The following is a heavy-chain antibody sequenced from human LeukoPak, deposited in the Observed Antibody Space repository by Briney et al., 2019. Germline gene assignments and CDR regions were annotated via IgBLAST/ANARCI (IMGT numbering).Heavy chain of an antibody. D-gene: IGHD3/OR15-3a*01. V-gene: IGHV1-2*06. CDR1: GYISTGDY. CDR2: INTNGGGT. J-gene: IGHJ4*02. Sequence: ASVKVSCKASGYISTGDYIHWVRQDPGQGLEWMGRINTNGGGTNYAQKFQGRVTMTSDTSFTTAYMELSRLTSDDTAVYYCARDPKPGLGNYCDYWGQGTLVTVSS. CDR3: ARDPKPGLGNYCDY.